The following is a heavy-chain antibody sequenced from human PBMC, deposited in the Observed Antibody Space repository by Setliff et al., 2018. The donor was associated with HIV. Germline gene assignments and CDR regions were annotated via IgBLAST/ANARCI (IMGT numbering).Heavy chain of an antibody. V-gene: IGHV4-38-2*02. CDR2: IHHSGST. D-gene: IGHD7-27*01. CDR3: ARGDRNWGYADY. J-gene: IGHJ4*02. CDR1: GYSISSGYY. Sequence: PSETLSLTCTVSGYSISSGYYWGWIRQPPGKGLEWIGSIHHSGSTFQNPSLKSRVIISVDTSKNQFSLKLSSVTAADTAVFYCARGDRNWGYADYWGQGTLVTAPQ.